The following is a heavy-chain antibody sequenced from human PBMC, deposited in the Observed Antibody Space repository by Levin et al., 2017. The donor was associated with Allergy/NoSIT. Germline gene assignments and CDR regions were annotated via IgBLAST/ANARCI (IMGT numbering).Heavy chain of an antibody. CDR2: IWYDRSNK. J-gene: IGHJ4*02. CDR3: ARDWFVLGSYYNLLFDY. Sequence: PGGSLRLSCAASGFTFSSYGMHWVRQAPGKGLEWVAVIWYDRSNKYYADSVKGRFTISRDNSKNTLYLQMNSLRAEDTAVYYCARDWFVLGSYYNLLFDYWGQGTLVTVSS. V-gene: IGHV3-33*01. D-gene: IGHD3-10*01. CDR1: GFTFSSYG.